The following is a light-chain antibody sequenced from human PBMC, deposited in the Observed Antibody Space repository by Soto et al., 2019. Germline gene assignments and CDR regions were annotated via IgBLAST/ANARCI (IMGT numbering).Light chain of an antibody. CDR1: SYNIGNNY. V-gene: IGLV1-51*01. Sequence: QSVLTQPPSVSAAPGQKVTISCSGSSYNIGNNYVSWYQLVPGTAPKFLIYDNNKTPSGIPNRFSASKSGASATLGITALQTGDEADYFCATWDNDLNAVVFGGGTKLTVL. J-gene: IGLJ2*01. CDR3: ATWDNDLNAVV. CDR2: DNN.